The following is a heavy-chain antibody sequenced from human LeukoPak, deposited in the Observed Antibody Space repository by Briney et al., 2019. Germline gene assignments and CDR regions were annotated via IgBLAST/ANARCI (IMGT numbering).Heavy chain of an antibody. CDR3: ARGYCSGGTCYNFDY. CDR1: GYSLTTYY. J-gene: IGHJ4*02. Sequence: ASVKVSCKASGYSLTTYYMHWVRQAPGQGLEWMGIINPSGGSTSYAQKFQGRVTMTRDTSTSTVSMELSSLTSEDTAVYYCARGYCSGGTCYNFDYWGQGTLVTVSS. CDR2: INPSGGST. V-gene: IGHV1-46*01. D-gene: IGHD2-15*01.